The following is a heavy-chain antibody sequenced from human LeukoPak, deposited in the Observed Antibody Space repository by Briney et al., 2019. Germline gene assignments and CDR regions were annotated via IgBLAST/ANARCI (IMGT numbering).Heavy chain of an antibody. D-gene: IGHD4-17*01. V-gene: IGHV3-49*03. CDR1: GFTFDDYA. CDR2: IRSKAFGGTP. Sequence: GGSLRLSCSASGFTFDDYAVSWFRQAPGKGLECVGFIRSKAFGGTPEYAASVRGRFTISRDDSKSIAYLQMNSLKTEDTAVYYCTRNTVTVHFDYWSQGTLVTVSS. CDR3: TRNTVTVHFDY. J-gene: IGHJ4*02.